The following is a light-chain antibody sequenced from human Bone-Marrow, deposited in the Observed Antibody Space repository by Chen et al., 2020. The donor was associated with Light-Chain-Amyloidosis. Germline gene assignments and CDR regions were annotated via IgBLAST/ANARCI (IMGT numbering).Light chain of an antibody. Sequence: SYVLTQPSSVSVAPGQTATIACGGNNIGSTSVHWYQQTPGQAPLRVVQDDSDRPSWIPGRLSGSNSGNTATLTISRVEAGDEADYYCQVWDRSSGRPVFGGGTKLTVL. CDR1: NIGSTS. J-gene: IGLJ3*02. V-gene: IGLV3-21*02. CDR2: DDS. CDR3: QVWDRSSGRPV.